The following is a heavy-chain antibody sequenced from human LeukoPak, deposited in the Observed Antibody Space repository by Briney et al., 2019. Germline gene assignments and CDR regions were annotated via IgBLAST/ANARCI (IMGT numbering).Heavy chain of an antibody. CDR1: GFTLSSYA. Sequence: GGSLRLSCAASGFTLSSYAMSWVRQAPGKGLEWVSAISVSGNTYHADSVKGRFTISRDSSKNTLYLQMNRLRAEDAAVYYCAKVDGSIAAAGTPDYWGQGTLVTVSS. CDR3: AKVDGSIAAAGTPDY. CDR2: ISVSGNT. V-gene: IGHV3-23*01. D-gene: IGHD6-13*01. J-gene: IGHJ4*02.